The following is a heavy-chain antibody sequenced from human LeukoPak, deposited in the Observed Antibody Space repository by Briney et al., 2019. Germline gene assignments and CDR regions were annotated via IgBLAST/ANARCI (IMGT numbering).Heavy chain of an antibody. Sequence: SQTLSLTCAISGESVSSTGASWNWIRQSPSRGLEWLGRTYYRSQWYYEYALIVKSRIIVAPDTSKNQFSLQLNSVTPEDTAVYYCVRGNYNFDYWGQGSLVTVSS. V-gene: IGHV6-1*01. D-gene: IGHD5-24*01. CDR1: GESVSSTGAS. J-gene: IGHJ4*02. CDR3: VRGNYNFDY. CDR2: TYYRSQWYY.